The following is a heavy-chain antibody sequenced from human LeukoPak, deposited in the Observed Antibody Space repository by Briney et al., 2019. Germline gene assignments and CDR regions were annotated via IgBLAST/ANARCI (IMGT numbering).Heavy chain of an antibody. CDR2: ISSNGSTI. CDR1: GFTFSSYE. V-gene: IGHV3-48*03. D-gene: IGHD3-22*01. J-gene: IGHJ4*02. Sequence: GGSLRLSCAASGFTFSSYEMNWVRQAPGKGLECGSYISSNGSTIYYADSVKGRFTISRDNAKNSLYLEMKSLRAEDTAVYYCAKFTTYYYDSSGYYAGKIFDYWGQGTLVTVSS. CDR3: AKFTTYYYDSSGYYAGKIFDY.